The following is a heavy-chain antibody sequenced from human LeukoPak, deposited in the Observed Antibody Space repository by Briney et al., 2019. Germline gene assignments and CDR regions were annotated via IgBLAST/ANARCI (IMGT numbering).Heavy chain of an antibody. D-gene: IGHD4-17*01. CDR1: GGSISSHY. V-gene: IGHV4-59*11. CDR2: IYYSGST. J-gene: IGHJ5*02. CDR3: ARGGTTVTPGLPWFDP. Sequence: SETPSLTCSVSGGSISSHYWCWIRQPPGKGLEWIGYIYYSGSTKYNPSLKSRVTISVDTSKNQFSLKLSSVTAADTAVYYCARGGTTVTPGLPWFDPWGQGTLVTVSS.